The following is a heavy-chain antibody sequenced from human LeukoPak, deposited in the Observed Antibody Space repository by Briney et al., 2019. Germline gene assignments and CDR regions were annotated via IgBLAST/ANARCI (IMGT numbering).Heavy chain of an antibody. J-gene: IGHJ4*02. V-gene: IGHV3-13*01. Sequence: GRSLRLSCAASGFTFSSYDMHWVRQATGKGLEWVSAIGTAGDTYYPDSVKGRFTISRDNSKNTVFLQMNSLRAEDTALYYCAKSARITGTFYFDYWGQGTPVTVSS. D-gene: IGHD1-7*01. CDR1: GFTFSSYD. CDR2: IGTAGDT. CDR3: AKSARITGTFYFDY.